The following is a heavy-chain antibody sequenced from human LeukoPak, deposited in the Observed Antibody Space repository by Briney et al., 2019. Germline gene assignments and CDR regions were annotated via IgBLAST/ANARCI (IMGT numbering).Heavy chain of an antibody. V-gene: IGHV1-8*01. CDR2: LSPNSGNT. Sequence: ASVKVSCKTSGYTFTNYDINWVRQAPGQGLEWMGWLSPNSGNTGYAQKLQGRVTVTRNTSISTAYMELNSLRFEDTAVYFCTRGDYWGQGTLVTVSS. CDR1: GYTFTNYD. CDR3: TRGDY. J-gene: IGHJ4*02.